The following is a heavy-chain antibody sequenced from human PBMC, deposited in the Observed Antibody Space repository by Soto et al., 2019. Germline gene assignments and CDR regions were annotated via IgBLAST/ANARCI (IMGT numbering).Heavy chain of an antibody. Sequence: EVQLVESGGGLVRPGGSLRLSCAASGFTFSSYSMNWVRQAPGKGLEWVSYIGSSSSLIYYADSVKGRFTISRDNAKNSLYLQMNSLRDEDTAVYYCVRDRHVVLVTTGITSWFDPWGQGTLVTVSS. CDR3: VRDRHVVLVTTGITSWFDP. CDR1: GFTFSSYS. V-gene: IGHV3-48*02. J-gene: IGHJ5*02. D-gene: IGHD2-21*02. CDR2: IGSSSSLI.